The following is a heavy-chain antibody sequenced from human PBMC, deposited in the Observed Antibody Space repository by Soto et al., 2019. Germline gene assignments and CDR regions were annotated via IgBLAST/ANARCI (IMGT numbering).Heavy chain of an antibody. CDR1: GYSFTDYW. V-gene: IGHV5-51*01. CDR3: VRSYNSGWIFDY. J-gene: IGHJ4*02. D-gene: IGHD6-19*01. Sequence: GESLKISCDGSGYSFTDYWIGLVLQMPGKGLEWMGIIYPDDSDSRYSPSFQGQVTISADKAISSAYLQWSSLRASDTAMYYCVRSYNSGWIFDYWGQGTLVTVSS. CDR2: IYPDDSDS.